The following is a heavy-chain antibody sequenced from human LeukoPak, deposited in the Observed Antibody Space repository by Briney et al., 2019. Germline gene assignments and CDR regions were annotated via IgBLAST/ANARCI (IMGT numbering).Heavy chain of an antibody. CDR2: INPSGGDT. Sequence: GASVKVFCKPSGYTFTTYYMHWVRQAPGQGLEWMGIINPSGGDTSYALQFRGRVTMTRDTSTSTVYMELSSLKSEDTAMYYCARGRGPQPPSSSGWYTFDYWGQGTLVTVSS. J-gene: IGHJ4*02. D-gene: IGHD6-19*01. CDR3: ARGRGPQPPSSSGWYTFDY. V-gene: IGHV1-46*01. CDR1: GYTFTTYY.